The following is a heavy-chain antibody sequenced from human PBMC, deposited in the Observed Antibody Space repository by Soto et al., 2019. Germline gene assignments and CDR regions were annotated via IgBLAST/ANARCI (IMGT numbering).Heavy chain of an antibody. V-gene: IGHV4-39*01. CDR1: GASINTYS. J-gene: IGHJ4*02. D-gene: IGHD2-8*01. CDR2: ISDSETT. CDR3: ARRTGVGGSWFFDY. Sequence: QLQLHESGPGLVKPSETLSLTCTVSGASINTYSWGWIRQTPGKGLEWIATISDSETTYYNPSLQCRVIMSVDTSKNQFSLKLISVTATDTAVYYCARRTGVGGSWFFDYWGQGTLVTVSS.